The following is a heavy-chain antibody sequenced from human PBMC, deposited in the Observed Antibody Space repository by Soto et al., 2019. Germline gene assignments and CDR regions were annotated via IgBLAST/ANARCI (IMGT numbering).Heavy chain of an antibody. CDR1: GFTFSHYA. CDR3: AKDGSHNFDY. CDR2: MSYDGSNE. Sequence: QVQLVESGGDVIQPGRSLRLSCAASGFTFSHYAMHWVLHAPGKGLEWVALMSYDGSNEYYADSVKGRFTISRDNSKNTLYLQMNRLRAEDTAVYYCAKDGSHNFDYWGQGTLVTVSS. J-gene: IGHJ4*02. V-gene: IGHV3-30*18. D-gene: IGHD1-26*01.